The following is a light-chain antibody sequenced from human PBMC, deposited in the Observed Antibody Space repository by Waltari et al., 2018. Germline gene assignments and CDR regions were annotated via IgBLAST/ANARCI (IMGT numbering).Light chain of an antibody. CDR1: RSAIGPVYD. Sequence: SVLTQPPSVSGTPGQRVPIPCPGSRSAIGPVYDFPWYPQLPGRAPKLLISGNTNRPSGVPDRFSGSKSGTSASLAITGLQAEDEADYYCQSYDSSLSTSVFGGGTKLTVL. J-gene: IGLJ2*01. CDR2: GNT. CDR3: QSYDSSLSTSV. V-gene: IGLV1-40*01.